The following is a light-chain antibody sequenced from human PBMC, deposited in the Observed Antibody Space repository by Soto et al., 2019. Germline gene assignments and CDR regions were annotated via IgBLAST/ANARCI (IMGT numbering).Light chain of an antibody. CDR3: CSSAGTYTSV. CDR2: DVS. J-gene: IGLJ3*02. V-gene: IGLV2-11*01. CDR1: SSDVGGYNY. Sequence: QSALTQPRSVSGSPGQSVTISCTGTSSDVGGYNYVSWYQQHPGKAPKLIIYDVSKRPSGVPDRFSGSKSGNTASLTISGVQAEDEADYYCCSSAGTYTSVFGGGTKLTVL.